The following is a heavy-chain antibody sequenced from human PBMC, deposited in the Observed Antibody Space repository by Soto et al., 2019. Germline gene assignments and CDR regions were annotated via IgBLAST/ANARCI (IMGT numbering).Heavy chain of an antibody. CDR2: IFYSGSA. CDR3: ARTLRTGVLKFDY. V-gene: IGHV4-31*03. CDR1: GGSINTAGYY. D-gene: IGHD1-1*01. J-gene: IGHJ4*02. Sequence: LSLTCNVTGGSINTAGYYWSWIRQVPGKGLEWIGYIFYSGSAYYHPSLKSRASISVDTSKNQFSLKVNSVTAADTAVYYCARTLRTGVLKFDYWGQGTLVTVSS.